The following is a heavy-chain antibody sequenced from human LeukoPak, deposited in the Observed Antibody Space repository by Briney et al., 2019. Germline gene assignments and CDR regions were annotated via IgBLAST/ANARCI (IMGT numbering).Heavy chain of an antibody. Sequence: PPQTLPLPCAISGDRVSSNTAAGTCIRQSPSRGLECQGRTCYSTICNNDYAVAVRNRITINPDTSKNQFSLQLNSVTPEDTAVYYCTRGRKSSGYYRSDYWGQGTLVTVSS. V-gene: IGHV6-1*01. J-gene: IGHJ4*02. CDR1: GDRVSSNTAA. CDR2: TCYSTICNN. CDR3: TRGRKSSGYYRSDY. D-gene: IGHD6-13*01.